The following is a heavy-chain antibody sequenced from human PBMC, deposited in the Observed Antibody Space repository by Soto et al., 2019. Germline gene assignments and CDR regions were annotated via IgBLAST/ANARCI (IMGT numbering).Heavy chain of an antibody. CDR2: ISAYNGNT. Sequence: GXSVKVSYKASGYTFTSYGIILVRHSPGQGLEWMGWISAYNGNTNYAQKLQGRVTMTTDTSTSTAYMELRSLRSDDMAVYYCAREHYDILTGYDYWGQGTLVTVSS. CDR3: AREHYDILTGYDY. V-gene: IGHV1-18*03. D-gene: IGHD3-9*01. CDR1: GYTFTSYG. J-gene: IGHJ4*02.